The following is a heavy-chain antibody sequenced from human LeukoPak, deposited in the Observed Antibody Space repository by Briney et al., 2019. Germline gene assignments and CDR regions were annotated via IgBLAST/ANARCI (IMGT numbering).Heavy chain of an antibody. D-gene: IGHD3-3*01. CDR3: ARGLITYYDFWSGYGLSGYYYYYMDV. CDR1: GGSISSYY. J-gene: IGHJ6*03. Sequence: SQTLSLTCTVSGGSISSYYWSWIRQPPGKGLEWIGYIYYSGSTNYNPSLKSRVTISVDTSKNQFSLKLSSVTAADTAVYYCARGLITYYDFWSGYGLSGYYYYYMDVWGKGTTVTVSS. V-gene: IGHV4-59*01. CDR2: IYYSGST.